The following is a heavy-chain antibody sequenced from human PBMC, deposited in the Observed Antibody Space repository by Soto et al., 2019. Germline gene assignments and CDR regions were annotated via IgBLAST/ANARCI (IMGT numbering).Heavy chain of an antibody. CDR3: AKPLMSTISLDV. J-gene: IGHJ6*04. V-gene: IGHV3-74*01. D-gene: IGHD3-3*01. CDR1: GFSLSDHW. Sequence: GGSLRLSCAASGFSLSDHWMHWVRQAPGKGLVWVSRINREGSRTSYADSVKGRSTISRDNAKNTLYLHMNSLRAEDTAVYYCAKPLMSTISLDVWGKGTTVTVSS. CDR2: INREGSRT.